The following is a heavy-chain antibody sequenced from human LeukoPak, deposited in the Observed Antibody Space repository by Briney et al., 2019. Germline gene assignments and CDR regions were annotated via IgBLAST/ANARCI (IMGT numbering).Heavy chain of an antibody. CDR3: ARDSSSWSNEGFDY. J-gene: IGHJ4*02. CDR1: GGSISSYY. CDR2: SYYSGST. D-gene: IGHD6-13*01. V-gene: IGHV4-59*12. Sequence: SETLSLTCTVSGGSISSYYWSWIRQPPGKGLEWIGYSYYSGSTYYNPSLKSRVTISVDTSKNQFSLKLSSVTAADTAVYYCARDSSSWSNEGFDYWGQGTLVTVSS.